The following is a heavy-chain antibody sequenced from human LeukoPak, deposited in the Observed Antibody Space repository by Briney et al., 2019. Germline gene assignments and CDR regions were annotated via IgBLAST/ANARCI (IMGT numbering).Heavy chain of an antibody. V-gene: IGHV3-13*01. J-gene: IGHJ6*02. Sequence: GGSLRLSCAASGFTFSSYDMHWVRQATGKGLEWVSAIGTAGDTYYPGSVKGRFTISRENAKNSLYLQMNSLRAGDTAVYYCARGGVSGWWKKNYYYGMTSGAKGPRSPSS. D-gene: IGHD6-19*01. CDR3: ARGGVSGWWKKNYYYGMTS. CDR2: IGTAGDT. CDR1: GFTFSSYD.